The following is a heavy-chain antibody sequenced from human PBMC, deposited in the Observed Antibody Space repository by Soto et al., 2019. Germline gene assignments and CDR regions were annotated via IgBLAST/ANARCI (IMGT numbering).Heavy chain of an antibody. CDR2: IYPGDSDT. Sequence: RKISCKGSGYSFTSYWIGWVRQMPGKGLEWMGIIYPGDSDTRYSPSFQGQVTISADKSISTAYLQWSSLKASDTAMYYCARRIGNNFIDAFDIWGQGTMVIFSS. V-gene: IGHV5-51*01. D-gene: IGHD1-1*01. CDR1: GYSFTSYW. CDR3: ARRIGNNFIDAFDI. J-gene: IGHJ3*02.